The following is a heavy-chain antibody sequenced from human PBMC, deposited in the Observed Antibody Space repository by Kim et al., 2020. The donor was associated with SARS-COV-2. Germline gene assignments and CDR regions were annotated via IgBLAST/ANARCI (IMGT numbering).Heavy chain of an antibody. V-gene: IGHV1-24*01. J-gene: IGHJ1*01. Sequence: ASVKVSCKVSGYTLTELSMHWVRQAPGKGLEWMGGFDPEDGETIYAQKFQGRVTMTEDTSTDTAYMELSSLRSEDTAVYYCATVDILTGYYNFQHWGQGTLVTVSS. CDR2: FDPEDGET. CDR3: ATVDILTGYYNFQH. CDR1: GYTLTELS. D-gene: IGHD3-9*01.